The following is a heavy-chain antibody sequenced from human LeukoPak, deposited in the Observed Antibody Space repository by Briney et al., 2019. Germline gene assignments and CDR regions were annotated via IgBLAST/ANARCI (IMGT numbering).Heavy chain of an antibody. V-gene: IGHV3-7*01. J-gene: IGHJ6*02. CDR3: TGHYGMNV. CDR1: GFTFSSPW. Sequence: GGSLRLSCAASGFTFSSPWMTWVRQAPGKGLEWVANINQDGSEKYYVDSVRGRFTISRDNARNSLYLQMHSLRAEDTAVFYCTGHYGMNVWGQGTTVTVSS. CDR2: INQDGSEK.